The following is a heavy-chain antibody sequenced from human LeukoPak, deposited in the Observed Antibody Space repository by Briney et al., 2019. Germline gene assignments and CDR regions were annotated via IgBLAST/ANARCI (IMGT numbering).Heavy chain of an antibody. Sequence: ASVKVSCKASGYTFTGYYMHWVRQAPGQGLEWMGRINPNSGGTNYAQKFQGRVTMTRDTSISTAYMELSRLRSDDTAVYYCARVGNWNGDPRDVDPWGQGTLVTVSS. CDR3: ARVGNWNGDPRDVDP. CDR2: INPNSGGT. J-gene: IGHJ5*02. D-gene: IGHD1-1*01. V-gene: IGHV1-2*06. CDR1: GYTFTGYY.